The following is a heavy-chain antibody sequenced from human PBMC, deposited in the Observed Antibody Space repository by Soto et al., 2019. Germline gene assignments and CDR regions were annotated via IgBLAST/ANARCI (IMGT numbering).Heavy chain of an antibody. CDR1: GGTFSSYA. Sequence: SVKVSCKASGGTFSSYAISWVRQAPGQGLEWMGGIIPIFGTANYAQKFQGRVTITADESKNQFSLKLSSVTAADTAVYYCARGGRITMVRGVIPKFDPWGQGTLVTVSS. CDR3: ARGGRITMVRGVIPKFDP. D-gene: IGHD3-10*01. CDR2: IIPIFGTA. V-gene: IGHV1-69*13. J-gene: IGHJ5*02.